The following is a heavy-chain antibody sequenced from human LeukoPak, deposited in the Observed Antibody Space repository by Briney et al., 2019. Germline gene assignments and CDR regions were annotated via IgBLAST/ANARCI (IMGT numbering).Heavy chain of an antibody. CDR2: IGSDGSTT. V-gene: IGHV3-74*01. J-gene: IGHJ4*02. CDR3: ARSDYFEN. CDR1: LFTFSSNW. Sequence: GGSLRLSCAASLFTFSSNWVHWVRQAPGKGLVWVSRIGSDGSTTSYADSVKGRFTISRDNAKNTLYLQMNSLRVEDTAVYYCARSDYFENWGQGTLVTVSS.